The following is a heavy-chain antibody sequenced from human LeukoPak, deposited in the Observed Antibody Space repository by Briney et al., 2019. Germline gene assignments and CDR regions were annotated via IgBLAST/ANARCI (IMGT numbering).Heavy chain of an antibody. J-gene: IGHJ6*03. Sequence: PGGSLRLSCAASGFTFDDYAMHWVRQAPGKGLEWVSGISWNSGNIGYTDFVKGRFTISRDNAKNSLFLQMNSLRPEDMALYYCAKSSFSRYYGSGYYHYMDVWGKGTTVTVSS. V-gene: IGHV3-9*03. CDR2: ISWNSGNI. CDR3: AKSSFSRYYGSGYYHYMDV. D-gene: IGHD3-10*01. CDR1: GFTFDDYA.